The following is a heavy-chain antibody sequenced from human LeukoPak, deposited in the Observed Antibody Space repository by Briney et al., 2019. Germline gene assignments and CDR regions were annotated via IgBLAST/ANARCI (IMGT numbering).Heavy chain of an antibody. V-gene: IGHV3-48*02. Sequence: GGSLRLSCAASGFTVSSNYMSWVRQAPGKGLEWVSYISSSSSTIYYADSVKGRFTISRDNAKNSLYLQMNSLRDEDTAMYYCARDSPTYDSWGQGTLVTVSS. CDR2: ISSSSSTI. CDR1: GFTVSSNY. J-gene: IGHJ4*02. CDR3: ARDSPTYDS. D-gene: IGHD3-22*01.